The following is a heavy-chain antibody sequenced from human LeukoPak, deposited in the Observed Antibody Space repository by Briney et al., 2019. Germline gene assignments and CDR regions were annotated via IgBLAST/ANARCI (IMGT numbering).Heavy chain of an antibody. V-gene: IGHV3-33*06. Sequence: GGSLRLSCAASGFTFSSYGMHWVRQAPGKWLEWVALIWYDGSNKYYADSVKGRFTISRDNSKNTLYLQMNSLRAEDTAVYYCAKDKGAHDSSGLYGGAFDIWGQGTMVTVSS. J-gene: IGHJ3*02. CDR2: IWYDGSNK. CDR3: AKDKGAHDSSGLYGGAFDI. CDR1: GFTFSSYG. D-gene: IGHD6-19*01.